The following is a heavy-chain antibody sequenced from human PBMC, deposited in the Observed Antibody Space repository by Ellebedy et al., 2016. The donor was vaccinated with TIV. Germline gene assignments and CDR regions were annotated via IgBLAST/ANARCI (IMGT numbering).Heavy chain of an antibody. CDR1: GFTFSSFS. CDR2: ISSGSAYL. V-gene: IGHV3-21*01. J-gene: IGHJ3*02. CDR3: ATCSGGTCYRKGVFEI. Sequence: PGGSLRLSCAASGFTFSSFSMNWVRQAQGRGLEWVSSISSGSAYLYYADSVRGRFTMSRDNSKNSLYLEMNSLRAEATAVYYCATCSGGTCYRKGVFEIWGQGKMVSVSS. D-gene: IGHD2-15*01.